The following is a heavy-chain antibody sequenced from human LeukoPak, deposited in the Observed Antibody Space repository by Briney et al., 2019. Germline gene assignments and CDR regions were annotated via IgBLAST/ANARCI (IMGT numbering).Heavy chain of an antibody. Sequence: PGGSLRLSCAASGFTFSSYAMHWVRQAPGKGLGWVSAISGSGGSTYYADSVKGRFTISRDNSKNTLFLQMNSLRAEDTAVYYCASQQLVLFPSDYWGQGTLVTVSS. D-gene: IGHD6-13*01. V-gene: IGHV3-23*01. CDR2: ISGSGGST. CDR3: ASQQLVLFPSDY. J-gene: IGHJ4*02. CDR1: GFTFSSYA.